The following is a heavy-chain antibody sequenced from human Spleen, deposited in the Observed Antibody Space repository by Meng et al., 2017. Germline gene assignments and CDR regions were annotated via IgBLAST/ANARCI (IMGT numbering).Heavy chain of an antibody. CDR1: GFTFSSFE. D-gene: IGHD4-17*01. CDR3: ARDDGDSPFDH. V-gene: IGHV3-21*01. CDR2: ISSLSNYI. Sequence: GESLKISCAASGFTFSSFEMNWVRQAPGKGLEWVSSISSLSNYIYYADSVKGRFTISRDNAKNSLYLQMSSLRAEDTAVYYCARDDGDSPFDHWGQGTLVTVSS. J-gene: IGHJ4*02.